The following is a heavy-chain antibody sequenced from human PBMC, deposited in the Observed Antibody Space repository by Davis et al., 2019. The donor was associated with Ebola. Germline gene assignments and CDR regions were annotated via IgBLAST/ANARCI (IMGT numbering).Heavy chain of an antibody. J-gene: IGHJ6*02. V-gene: IGHV1-69*13. D-gene: IGHD3-22*01. CDR1: GGTFSSYA. CDR3: ATIGYYYDSSGYSYYYYGMDV. Sequence: SVKVSCKASGGTFSSYAISWVRQAPGQGLEWMGGIIPIFGTANYAQKFQGRVTITADESTSTAYMELRSLRSDDTAVYYCATIGYYYDSSGYSYYYYGMDVWGQGTTVTVSS. CDR2: IIPIFGTA.